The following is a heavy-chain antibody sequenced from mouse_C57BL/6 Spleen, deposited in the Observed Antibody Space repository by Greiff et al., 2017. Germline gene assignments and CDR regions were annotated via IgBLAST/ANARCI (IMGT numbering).Heavy chain of an antibody. CDR2: IHPNSGST. Sequence: QVQLQQPGAELVKPGASVKLSCKASGYTFTSYWMHWVKQRPGQGLEWIGMIHPNSGSTNYNEKFKSKATLTVDKSSSTAYMQLSSLTSEDSAVYYCAREGLWVPYYFDYWGQGTTLTVSS. CDR3: AREGLWVPYYFDY. CDR1: GYTFTSYW. V-gene: IGHV1-64*01. D-gene: IGHD4-1*01. J-gene: IGHJ2*01.